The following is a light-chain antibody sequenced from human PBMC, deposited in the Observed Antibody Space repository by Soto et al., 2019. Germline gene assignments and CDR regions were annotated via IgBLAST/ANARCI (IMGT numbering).Light chain of an antibody. CDR1: SSDVGGYNY. J-gene: IGLJ2*01. CDR3: SSYAGSNKSV. V-gene: IGLV2-8*01. Sequence: QSALTQPPSASGSPGQSVTISCTGTSSDVGGYNYVSWYQQHPGKAPKLMIYEVSQRPSGVPDRFSGSKSGNTASLTVSGLQAEDEADYYCSSYAGSNKSVFGGGTKLTVL. CDR2: EVS.